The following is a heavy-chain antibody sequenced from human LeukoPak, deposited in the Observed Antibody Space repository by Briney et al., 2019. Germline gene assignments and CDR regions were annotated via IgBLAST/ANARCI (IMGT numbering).Heavy chain of an antibody. D-gene: IGHD4/OR15-4a*01. CDR2: ISGYNGNT. CDR1: GYTLTSYD. J-gene: IGHJ4*02. Sequence: ASVKVSCKASGYTLTSYDINWVRQATGQGLEWMGWISGYNGNTDYAQKLQGRVTTTTDTSTSTVYMELRSLRSDDTAVYYCAREAFTTRCYDSWGQGTLVTVSS. CDR3: AREAFTTRCYDS. V-gene: IGHV1-18*01.